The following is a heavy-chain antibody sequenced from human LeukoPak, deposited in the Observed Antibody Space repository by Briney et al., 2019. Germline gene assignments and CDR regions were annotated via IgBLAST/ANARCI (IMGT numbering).Heavy chain of an antibody. V-gene: IGHV1-46*01. D-gene: IGHD1-26*01. CDR3: ARDALYSYSPPGDY. Sequence: ASVKVSCKASGYTFTSYYMHWVRQAPGQGLEWMGIINGNGGSTRYAQKFQGRVTMTVDMSTCTVYMELNSLRSVDTAVYYCARDALYSYSPPGDYWGQGTLVTVSS. CDR2: INGNGGST. CDR1: GYTFTSYY. J-gene: IGHJ4*02.